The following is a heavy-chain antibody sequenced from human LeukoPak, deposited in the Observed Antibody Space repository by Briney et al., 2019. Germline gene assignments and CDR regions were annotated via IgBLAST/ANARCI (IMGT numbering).Heavy chain of an antibody. CDR3: ARLLTKERYCSSTSCYGDHYYYYMDV. V-gene: IGHV4-34*01. D-gene: IGHD2-2*01. Sequence: PSETLSLTCTVHGGSISSYYWSWVRQPPGKGLEWIGEINHSGSTNYNPSLKSRVTISVDTSKNQFSLKLSSVTAADTAVYYCARLLTKERYCSSTSCYGDHYYYYMDVWGKGTTVTISS. CDR2: INHSGST. J-gene: IGHJ6*03. CDR1: GGSISSYY.